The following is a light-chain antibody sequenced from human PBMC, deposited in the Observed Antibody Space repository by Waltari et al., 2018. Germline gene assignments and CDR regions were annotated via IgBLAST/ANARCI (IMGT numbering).Light chain of an antibody. CDR2: AAS. CDR3: LQHNSDPQT. CDR1: QAISNY. Sequence: DIQMTQSPSAMSASVGDRVTITCLASQAISNYLAWFQQKPGQAPKRLIYAASNLQPGVPSRFSGSGSGTEFTLTISSLQPEDFATYYCLQHNSDPQTFGQGTKLEIK. V-gene: IGKV1-17*03. J-gene: IGKJ2*01.